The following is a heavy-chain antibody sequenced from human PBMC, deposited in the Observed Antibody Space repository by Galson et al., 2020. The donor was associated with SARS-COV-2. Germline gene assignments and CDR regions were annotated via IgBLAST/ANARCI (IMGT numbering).Heavy chain of an antibody. CDR3: AREEYYYETTGAPSIAFDI. Sequence: SQTLSLTCTVSGGSIRSYYWSWIRQSPGKGLEWIGYVYYTGTTKYNPSLKSRVTMSVDTSKDQFSLKLKSVTAADTAVYFCAREEYYYETTGAPSIAFDIWGQGTMVTVSS. CDR1: GGSIRSYY. CDR2: VYYTGTT. D-gene: IGHD3-22*01. V-gene: IGHV4-59*01. J-gene: IGHJ3*02.